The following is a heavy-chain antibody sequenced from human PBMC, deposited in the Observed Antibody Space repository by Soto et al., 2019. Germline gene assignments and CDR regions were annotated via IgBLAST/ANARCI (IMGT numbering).Heavy chain of an antibody. CDR2: ISYDGSNK. CDR1: GFTFSSYA. D-gene: IGHD6-13*01. V-gene: IGHV3-30-3*01. J-gene: IGHJ4*02. CDR3: ARDPARAGLSGTFDY. Sequence: QVQLVESGGGVVQPGRSLRLSCAASGFTFSSYAMHWVRQAPGKGLEWVAVISYDGSNKYYADSVKGRFTISRDNSKNTLYLQMNSLRAEDTAVYYCARDPARAGLSGTFDYWGQGTLVTVSS.